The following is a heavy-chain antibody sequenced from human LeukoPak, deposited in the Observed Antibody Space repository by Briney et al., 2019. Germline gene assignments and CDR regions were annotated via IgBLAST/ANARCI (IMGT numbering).Heavy chain of an antibody. CDR3: ARDQLGNVYFDY. J-gene: IGHJ4*02. CDR1: GFTFSSYS. Sequence: GGSLRLSCAASGFTFSSYSMNWVRQAPGKGLEWVSSISSSSSYIYYADSVKGRFTISRDNAKISLYLQMNSLRAEDTAVYYCARDQLGNVYFDYWGQGTLVTVSS. V-gene: IGHV3-21*01. D-gene: IGHD1-1*01. CDR2: ISSSSSYI.